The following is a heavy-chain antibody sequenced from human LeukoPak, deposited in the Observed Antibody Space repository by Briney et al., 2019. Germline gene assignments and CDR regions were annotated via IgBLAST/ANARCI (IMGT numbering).Heavy chain of an antibody. V-gene: IGHV3-21*01. J-gene: IGHJ4*02. D-gene: IGHD6-19*01. CDR1: GLTFSSYS. CDR2: ISSSSSYI. CDR3: ARAQVAGRLDY. Sequence: GGSLRLSCAASGLTFSSYSMNWVRQAPGKGLEWVSSISSSSSYIYYADSVKGRFTISRDNAKNSLYLQMNSLRAEDTAVYYCARAQVAGRLDYWGQGTLVTVSS.